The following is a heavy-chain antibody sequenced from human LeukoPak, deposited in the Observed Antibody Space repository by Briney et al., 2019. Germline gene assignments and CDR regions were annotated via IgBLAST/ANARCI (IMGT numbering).Heavy chain of an antibody. Sequence: PSETLSLTCTVSDGSISNYYWSWIRQPPGKGLEWIGFFYYSGTTNYNPSLMSRATLSIDTSKNQFSLNLRSVTAADTAVYYCARGGSLVGTTPHDTFDIWGQGTMVTVSS. D-gene: IGHD1-26*01. V-gene: IGHV4-59*01. J-gene: IGHJ3*02. CDR2: FYYSGTT. CDR3: ARGGSLVGTTPHDTFDI. CDR1: DGSISNYY.